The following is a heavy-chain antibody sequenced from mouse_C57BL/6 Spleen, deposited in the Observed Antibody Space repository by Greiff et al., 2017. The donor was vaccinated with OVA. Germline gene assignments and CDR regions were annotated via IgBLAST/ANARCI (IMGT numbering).Heavy chain of an antibody. CDR2: IYPGSGST. CDR1: GYTFTSYW. Sequence: QVHVKQPGAELVKPGASVKMSCKASGYTFTSYWITWVKQRPGQGLEWIGDIYPGSGSTNYNEKFKSKATLTVDTSSSTAYMQLSSLTSEDSAVYYCAGENYGYWGQGTTLTVSS. CDR3: AGENYGY. D-gene: IGHD1-1*01. V-gene: IGHV1-55*01. J-gene: IGHJ2*01.